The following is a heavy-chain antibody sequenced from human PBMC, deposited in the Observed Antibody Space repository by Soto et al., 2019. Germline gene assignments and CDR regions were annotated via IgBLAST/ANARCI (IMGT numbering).Heavy chain of an antibody. CDR1: GFTFSTHA. J-gene: IGHJ6*02. Sequence: GGSLRLSCEASGFTFSTHAMTWVRQVPGMGPEWASTIGRNPDITYYADSVKGRFTISRDNSRNTMFLQMNSLRAADTAIYYCVKDWSGDNCPCMDVWGQGTTVTVSS. CDR2: IGRNPDIT. CDR3: VKDWSGDNCPCMDV. D-gene: IGHD3-3*01. V-gene: IGHV3-23*01.